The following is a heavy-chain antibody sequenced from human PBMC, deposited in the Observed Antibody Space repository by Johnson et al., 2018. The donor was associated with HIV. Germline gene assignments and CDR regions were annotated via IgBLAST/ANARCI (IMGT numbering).Heavy chain of an antibody. Sequence: MQLVESGGGLVKPGGSLRLSCAASGFTFSDYYMSWIRQAPGKGLVWVSRVNRDGSSTSYVDSVRGRFTISRDNAKNTLYLQMNSLRAEDTAVYFCARRRDGYPGPGAFDIWGQGTMVTVSS. J-gene: IGHJ3*02. CDR1: GFTFSDYY. CDR3: ARRRDGYPGPGAFDI. D-gene: IGHD5-24*01. V-gene: IGHV3-74*02. CDR2: VNRDGSST.